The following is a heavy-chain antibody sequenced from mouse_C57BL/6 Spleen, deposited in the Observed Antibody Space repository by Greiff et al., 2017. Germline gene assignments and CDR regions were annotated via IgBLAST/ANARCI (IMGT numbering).Heavy chain of an antibody. V-gene: IGHV1-64*01. CDR2: IHPNSGST. CDR1: GYTFTSYW. J-gene: IGHJ4*01. Sequence: QVQLQQPGAELVKPGASVKLSCKASGYTFTSYWMHWVKQRPGQGLEWIGMIHPNSGSTNYNEKFKSKATLTVDKSSSPAYMQLSSLTSEDSAVYYCARRDTVVATGRDYAMDYWGQGTSVTVSS. CDR3: ARRDTVVATGRDYAMDY. D-gene: IGHD1-1*01.